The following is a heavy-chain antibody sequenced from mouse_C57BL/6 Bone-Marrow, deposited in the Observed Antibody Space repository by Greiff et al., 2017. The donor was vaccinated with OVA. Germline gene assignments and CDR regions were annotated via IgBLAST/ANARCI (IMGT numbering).Heavy chain of an antibody. Sequence: EVMLVESGGGLVPPKGSLKLSCAASGFTFNTYAMHWVRQAPGKGLEWVARIRSKSRNYATYYADSVQDRLTISRDDSQSMLYLQMNNLKTEDTAMDYCVREGFYYSNYYAMDYWGQGTSVTVSS. CDR2: IRSKSRNYAT. CDR3: VREGFYYSNYYAMDY. V-gene: IGHV10-3*01. J-gene: IGHJ4*01. D-gene: IGHD2-5*01. CDR1: GFTFNTYA.